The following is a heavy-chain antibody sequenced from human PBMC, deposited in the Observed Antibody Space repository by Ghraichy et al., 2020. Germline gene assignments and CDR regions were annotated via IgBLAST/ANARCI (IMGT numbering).Heavy chain of an antibody. CDR2: INPNSGGT. V-gene: IGHV1-2*02. CDR1: GYTFTGYY. D-gene: IGHD4-17*01. CDR3: ARERVGYMTTVSRHYYYGMDV. Sequence: ASVKVSCKASGYTFTGYYMHWVRQAPGQGLEWMGWINPNSGGTNYAQKFQGRVTMTRDTSISTAYMELSRLRSDDTAVYYCARERVGYMTTVSRHYYYGMDVWGQGTTVTVSS. J-gene: IGHJ6*02.